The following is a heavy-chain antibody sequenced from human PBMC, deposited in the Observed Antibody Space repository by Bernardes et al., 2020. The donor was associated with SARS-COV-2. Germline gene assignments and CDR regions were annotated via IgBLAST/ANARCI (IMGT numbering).Heavy chain of an antibody. J-gene: IGHJ5*02. CDR1: GGSISSGDYY. D-gene: IGHD1-1*01. CDR3: AREIPPSGRGTNWFDP. V-gene: IGHV4-30-4*01. Sequence: SETLSLTCTVSGGSISSGDYYWSWIRQPPGKGLEWIGYIYYSGSTYYNPSLKSRVTISVDTSKNQFSLKLSSVTAADTAVYYCAREIPPSGRGTNWFDPWGQGTLVTVSS. CDR2: IYYSGST.